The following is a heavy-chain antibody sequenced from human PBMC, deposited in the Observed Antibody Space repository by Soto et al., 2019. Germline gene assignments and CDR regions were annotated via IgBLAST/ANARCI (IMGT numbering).Heavy chain of an antibody. V-gene: IGHV3-66*04. J-gene: IGHJ4*02. D-gene: IGHD3-10*01. CDR3: GRLFASGHGPLDY. CDR2: IYRDGYT. CDR1: GFTVSSNY. Sequence: EVQLVESGGDLVQPGGSLRLSCAASGFTVSSNYMTWVRQAPGKGLEWVSVIYRDGYTYYADSVKGRFTISRDNSKNTLYLQMNTLRAEDTAVDYCGRLFASGHGPLDYWGQGTLVTVSS.